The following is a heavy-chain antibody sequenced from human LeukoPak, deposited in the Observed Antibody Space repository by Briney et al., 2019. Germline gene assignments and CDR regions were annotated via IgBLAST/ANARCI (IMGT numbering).Heavy chain of an antibody. CDR2: IYYSGST. D-gene: IGHD3-10*01. CDR3: ARQEVRGVIITLDY. V-gene: IGHV4-39*01. Sequence: SETLSLTCTVSGGSISSSSYYWGWIRQPPGKGLEWIGSIYYSGSTYYNPSLKSRVTISVDTSKNQFSLKLSSVTAADTAVYYCARQEVRGVIITLDYWGQGTLVTVPS. CDR1: GGSISSSSYY. J-gene: IGHJ4*02.